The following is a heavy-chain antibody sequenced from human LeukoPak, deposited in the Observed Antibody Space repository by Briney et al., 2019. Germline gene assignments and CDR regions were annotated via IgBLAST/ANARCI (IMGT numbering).Heavy chain of an antibody. J-gene: IGHJ4*02. Sequence: ASVKVSCKASGYTFSNYGISWVRQAPGQGLEWMGWISAYNDNTNYAQKLQDRVTMTTDTSTSTAYMELRSLRSDDTAVYYCARGPNYYDSSGFHYRDWGQGTLVTVSS. CDR2: ISAYNDNT. D-gene: IGHD3-22*01. CDR1: GYTFSNYG. CDR3: ARGPNYYDSSGFHYRD. V-gene: IGHV1-18*01.